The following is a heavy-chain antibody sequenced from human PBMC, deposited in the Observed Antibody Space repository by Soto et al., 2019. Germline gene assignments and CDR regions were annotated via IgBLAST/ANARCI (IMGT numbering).Heavy chain of an antibody. D-gene: IGHD1-26*01. J-gene: IGHJ4*02. CDR3: ARGEPVGATSWSDYFDY. V-gene: IGHV3-30*03. Sequence: SGFTFITYGMHWVRQAPGKGLEWVSFISYDGSNKYYADSVKGRFTISRDNSKNTLYLQMNSLRAEDTAAYYCARGEPVGATSWSDYFDYWGQGTLVTVSS. CDR1: GFTFITYG. CDR2: ISYDGSNK.